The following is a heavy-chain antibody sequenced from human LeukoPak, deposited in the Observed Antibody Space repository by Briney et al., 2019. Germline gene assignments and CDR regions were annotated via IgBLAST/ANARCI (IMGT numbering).Heavy chain of an antibody. V-gene: IGHV1-69*04. CDR2: IIPIFGIA. CDR1: GGTFSIYA. J-gene: IGHJ6*02. Sequence: SVKVSFKASGGTFSIYAISWVRQAPGQGLEWMGRIIPIFGIANYAQKFQGRVTITADKSTSTAYMELSSLRSEDTAVYYCASGCSSTSCYHYYYYGMDVWGQGTTVTVSS. CDR3: ASGCSSTSCYHYYYYGMDV. D-gene: IGHD2-2*01.